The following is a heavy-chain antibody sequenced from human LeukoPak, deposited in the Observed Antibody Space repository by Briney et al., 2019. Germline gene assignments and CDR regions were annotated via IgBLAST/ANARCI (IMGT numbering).Heavy chain of an antibody. J-gene: IGHJ4*02. Sequence: PGGSLRLSCAASGFTFSTYWMHWVRQAPGRGLVWVSRVTHDGSGTSYADSVKGRFTISRDNAKNTLYLEMNSLRAEDTAVYYCARDTTPFGYSYDSWGQGTLVTVSS. CDR3: ARDTTPFGYSYDS. CDR1: GFTFSTYW. V-gene: IGHV3-74*01. CDR2: VTHDGSGT. D-gene: IGHD5-18*01.